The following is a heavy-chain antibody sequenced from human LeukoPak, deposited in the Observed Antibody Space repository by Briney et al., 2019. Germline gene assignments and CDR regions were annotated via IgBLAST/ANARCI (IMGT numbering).Heavy chain of an antibody. CDR1: GGSISSYY. J-gene: IGHJ3*02. CDR2: IYYSGST. D-gene: IGHD1-26*01. V-gene: IGHV4-59*08. CDR3: AVSGSPLDAFDI. Sequence: SETLSLTCTVSGGSISSYYWSWIRQPPGRGLEWIGYIYYSGSTNYNPSLKSRVTISVDTSKNQFSLKLSSVTAADTAVYYCAVSGSPLDAFDIWGQGTMVTVSS.